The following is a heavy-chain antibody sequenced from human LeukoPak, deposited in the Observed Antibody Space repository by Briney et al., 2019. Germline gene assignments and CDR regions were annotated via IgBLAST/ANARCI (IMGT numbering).Heavy chain of an antibody. CDR2: IYSGGST. CDR1: GFTVSSNY. J-gene: IGHJ5*02. CDR3: AKDHMTTVVTLCFDP. D-gene: IGHD4-23*01. Sequence: GGSLRLSCAASGFTVSSNYMSWVRQAPGKGLEWVSVIYSGGSTYYADSVKGRFTISRDNSKNTLYLQMNSLRAEDTAVYYCAKDHMTTVVTLCFDPWGQGTLVTVSS. V-gene: IGHV3-53*01.